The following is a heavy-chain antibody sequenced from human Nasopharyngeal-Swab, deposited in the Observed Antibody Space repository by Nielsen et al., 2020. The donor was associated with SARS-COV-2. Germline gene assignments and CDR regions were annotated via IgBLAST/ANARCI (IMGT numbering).Heavy chain of an antibody. CDR1: GFTFSSYS. CDR2: ISSSSSYI. Sequence: GESLKISCAASGFTFSSYSMNWVRQAPGKGLEWVSSISSSSSYIYYADSVKGRFTISRDNAKNSLYLQMNSLRAEDTAEYYCARDRIMIVVGTLDYWGQGTLVTVSS. V-gene: IGHV3-21*01. CDR3: ARDRIMIVVGTLDY. D-gene: IGHD3-22*01. J-gene: IGHJ4*02.